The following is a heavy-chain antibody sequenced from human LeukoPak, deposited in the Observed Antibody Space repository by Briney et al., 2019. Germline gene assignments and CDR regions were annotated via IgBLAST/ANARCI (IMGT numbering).Heavy chain of an antibody. V-gene: IGHV3-33*08. D-gene: IGHD6-13*01. Sequence: GGSLRLSCAVSGFTFSGYWMGWVRQAPGKGLEWVAVIWYDGSNQYYADSVKGRFTVSRDNSKNTLYLQMNSLRAEDTAVYYCARSMSAADYWGQGTLVTVSS. CDR3: ARSMSAADY. CDR2: IWYDGSNQ. J-gene: IGHJ4*02. CDR1: GFTFSGYW.